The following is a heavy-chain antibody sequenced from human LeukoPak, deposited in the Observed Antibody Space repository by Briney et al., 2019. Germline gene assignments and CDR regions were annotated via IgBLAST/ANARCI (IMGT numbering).Heavy chain of an antibody. CDR1: GFPFSSYW. D-gene: IGHD5-24*01. V-gene: IGHV3-7*01. CDR3: ARADGYNWYFDY. Sequence: PGGSLRLSCAASGFPFSSYWMSWVRQAPGKELEWVANIKQDGSEKYYVDSAKGRFTISRDNAKNSLYLQMNSLRAEDTAVYYCARADGYNWYFDYWGPGTLVTVSS. J-gene: IGHJ4*02. CDR2: IKQDGSEK.